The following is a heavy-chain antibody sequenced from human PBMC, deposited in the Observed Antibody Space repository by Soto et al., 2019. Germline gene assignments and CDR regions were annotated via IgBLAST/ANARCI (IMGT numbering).Heavy chain of an antibody. CDR2: IKQDGSEK. D-gene: IGHD6-6*01. V-gene: IGHV3-7*01. CDR1: GFTFSSYW. Sequence: SLRLSCAASGFTFSSYWMSWVRQAPGKGLEWVANIKQDGSEKYYVDSVKGRFTISRDNAKNSLYLQMNSLRAEDTAVYYCASYSSSEYYFDYWGQGTLVTVSS. CDR3: ASYSSSEYYFDY. J-gene: IGHJ4*02.